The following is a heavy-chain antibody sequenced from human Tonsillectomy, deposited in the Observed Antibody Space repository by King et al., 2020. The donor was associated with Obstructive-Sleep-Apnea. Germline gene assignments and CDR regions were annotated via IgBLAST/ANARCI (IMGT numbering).Heavy chain of an antibody. J-gene: IGHJ4*02. Sequence: QLVQSGGGLVQPGGSLRLSCVVSGSTSRTYWMSWVRQVPGKGLEWVANIKQDGREINYVDSVKGRFTISRDNAKNSLYLQMNSLRADDTAVYYWATDGGNVGPTLHWGQGTLVTVSS. CDR2: IKQDGREI. CDR3: ATDGGNVGPTLH. V-gene: IGHV3-7*03. D-gene: IGHD3-16*01. CDR1: GSTSRTYW.